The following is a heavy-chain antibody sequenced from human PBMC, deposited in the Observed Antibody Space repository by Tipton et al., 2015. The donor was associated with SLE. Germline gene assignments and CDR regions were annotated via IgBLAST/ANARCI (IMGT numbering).Heavy chain of an antibody. V-gene: IGHV4-61*10. CDR1: GDSISTDNYY. CDR2: IYFSGQT. J-gene: IGHJ4*02. Sequence: TLSLTCTVSGDSISTDNYYWGWTRQPAGKALEWIGHIYFSGQTYYNPSLKSRVTISVDTSKNQFSLNLTSVTAADTAVYFCAREGSGSYLDYWGQGALVTVSS. D-gene: IGHD1-26*01. CDR3: AREGSGSYLDY.